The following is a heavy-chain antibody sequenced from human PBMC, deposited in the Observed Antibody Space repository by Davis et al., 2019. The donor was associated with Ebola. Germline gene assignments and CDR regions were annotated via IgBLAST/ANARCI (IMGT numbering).Heavy chain of an antibody. CDR1: GFTFSHYW. CDR2: IEQDGSEE. Sequence: GKSLTISCEGSGFTFSHYWMSWVRQVPGKGLEWVANIEQDGSEENYVDSLKGRFTISRDNAKNSVSLQMNSLRAEDTAVYYCARGSSSSGFDYWGQGTLVTVSS. D-gene: IGHD6-6*01. J-gene: IGHJ4*02. CDR3: ARGSSSSGFDY. V-gene: IGHV3-7*01.